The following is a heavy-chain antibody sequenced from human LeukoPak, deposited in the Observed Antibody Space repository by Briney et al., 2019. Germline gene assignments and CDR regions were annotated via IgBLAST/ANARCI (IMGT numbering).Heavy chain of an antibody. V-gene: IGHV2-70*17. CDR2: IDWDDDQ. J-gene: IGHJ4*02. CDR3: ARTRTYDSSYYYFDS. D-gene: IGHD3-22*01. Sequence: SGPALVKPTQTLTLTCTFSGFSLTTRGMCVSWIRQPPGKALEWLARIDWDDDQFYSTSLKTRLTISKDTSKNQVVFTMTNMDPVDTATYYCARTRTYDSSYYYFDSWGPGTLVTVSS. CDR1: GFSLTTRGMC.